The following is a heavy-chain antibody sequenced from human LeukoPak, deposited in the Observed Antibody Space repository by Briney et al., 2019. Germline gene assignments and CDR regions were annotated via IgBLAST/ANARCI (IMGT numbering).Heavy chain of an antibody. CDR1: GYSISSGYY. CDR3: ARGGLVAPFDY. D-gene: IGHD5-12*01. Sequence: SETLSLTCTVSGYSISSGYYWGWIRQPPGKGLEWIGSIYHSGSTYYNPSLKSRVTISVDTSKNQFSLKLSSVTAADTAVYYCARGGLVAPFDYWGQGTLVTVSS. V-gene: IGHV4-38-2*02. CDR2: IYHSGST. J-gene: IGHJ4*02.